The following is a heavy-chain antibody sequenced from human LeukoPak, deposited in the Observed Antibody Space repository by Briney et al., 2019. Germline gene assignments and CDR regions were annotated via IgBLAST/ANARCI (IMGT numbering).Heavy chain of an antibody. CDR2: ISAHNGNT. CDR1: GGTFSSYG. D-gene: IGHD2-15*01. CDR3: ARERYCSGGSCYSGALDT. J-gene: IGHJ3*02. Sequence: ASVKVSCKASGGTFSSYGISWVRQAPGQGLEWMGWISAHNGNTDYAQKFQGRVTMTTDTSTSTAYMELRSLRSDDRAVYYCARERYCSGGSCYSGALDTWGQGTMVTVSS. V-gene: IGHV1-18*01.